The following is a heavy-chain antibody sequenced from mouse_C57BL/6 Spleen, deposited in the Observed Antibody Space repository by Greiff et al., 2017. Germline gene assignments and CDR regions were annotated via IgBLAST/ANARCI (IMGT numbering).Heavy chain of an antibody. Sequence: EVKLMESGEGLVKPGGSLKLSCAASGFTFSSYAMSWVRQTPEKRLEWVAYISSGGDYIYYAATVKGRFTISRDNARNTLYLQMSSLKSEDTAMYYCYWDAMDYWGQGTSVTVSS. J-gene: IGHJ4*01. CDR2: ISSGGDYI. V-gene: IGHV5-9-1*02. CDR3: YWDAMDY. CDR1: GFTFSSYA. D-gene: IGHD4-1*01.